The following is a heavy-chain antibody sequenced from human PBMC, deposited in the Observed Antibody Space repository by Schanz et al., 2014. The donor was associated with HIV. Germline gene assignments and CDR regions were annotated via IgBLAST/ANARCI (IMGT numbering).Heavy chain of an antibody. CDR3: ANSDRITFGGAIDC. D-gene: IGHD3-16*01. J-gene: IGHJ4*02. CDR1: GFTVSSNY. Sequence: VQLVESGGGVVQPGKSLRLSCAASGFTVSSNYMNWVRQAPGKGLEWVSSISSSSGYIRYADSVRGRFTISRDNAKNSLYLQMNSLSVEDTAVYYCANSDRITFGGAIDCWGQGTLVTVSS. V-gene: IGHV3-21*02. CDR2: ISSSSGYI.